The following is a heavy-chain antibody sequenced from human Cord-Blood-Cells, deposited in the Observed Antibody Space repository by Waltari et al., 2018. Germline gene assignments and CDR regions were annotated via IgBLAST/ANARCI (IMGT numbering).Heavy chain of an antibody. V-gene: IGHV1-69*09. Sequence: QVQLVQCGAEVKKPGSSVTVSCKASGDTSSSHDISWVRQAPGQGLEWMGRIIPILGIANYAQKFQGRVTITADKSTSTAYMELSSLRSEDTAVYYCARDFGSDAFDIWGQGTMVTVSS. CDR2: IIPILGIA. CDR3: ARDFGSDAFDI. CDR1: GDTSSSHD. J-gene: IGHJ3*02. D-gene: IGHD3-3*01.